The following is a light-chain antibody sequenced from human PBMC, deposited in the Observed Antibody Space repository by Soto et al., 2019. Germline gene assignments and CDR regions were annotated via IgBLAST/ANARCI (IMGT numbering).Light chain of an antibody. V-gene: IGKV1-17*01. CDR3: LQHNTYPQT. Sequence: DIQMTHSPSSLSASVGDRVTITCRASQAIRNDLGWYQQKPAKAPKRLIYATSSLQSGVPSRFSGSGSGKEFTLTISSLQPEDSATYYCLQHNTYPQTFGQGTKVDIX. CDR1: QAIRND. J-gene: IGKJ1*01. CDR2: ATS.